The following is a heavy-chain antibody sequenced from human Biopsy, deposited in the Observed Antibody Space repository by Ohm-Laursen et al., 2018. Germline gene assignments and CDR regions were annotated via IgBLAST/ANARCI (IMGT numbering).Heavy chain of an antibody. V-gene: IGHV3-74*01. CDR1: EFIFSRFW. D-gene: IGHD3-10*01. CDR2: INSDGSST. Sequence: GSLRLSCSASEFIFSRFWMYWVRQAPGKGLVWVSRINSDGSSTNYAEAVKGRFTISRDNAKNTVFLQMNSLRAEDTAVYYCTRAEAGSGSLLYFDYWGQGTRVTVSS. J-gene: IGHJ4*02. CDR3: TRAEAGSGSLLYFDY.